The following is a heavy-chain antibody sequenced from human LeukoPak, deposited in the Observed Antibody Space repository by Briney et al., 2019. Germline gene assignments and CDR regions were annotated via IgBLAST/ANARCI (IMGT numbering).Heavy chain of an antibody. J-gene: IGHJ4*02. CDR3: ARDFGSRGSGTVYYFDY. D-gene: IGHD3-10*01. CDR1: GFTFTNYW. V-gene: IGHV3-7*01. Sequence: GSLRLSCAASGFTFTNYWMSWVRQAPGKGLEWVANMKPDGSEKYYVDSVKGRFTISIDNSKKSLYLQMNSLRAEDTAVYYCARDFGSRGSGTVYYFDYWGQGTLVTVSS. CDR2: MKPDGSEK.